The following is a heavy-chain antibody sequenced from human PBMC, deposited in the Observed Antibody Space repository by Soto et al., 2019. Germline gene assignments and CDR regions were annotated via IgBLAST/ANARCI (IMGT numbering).Heavy chain of an antibody. V-gene: IGHV3-66*01. CDR3: ARDERTDCSGGSCYGDAFDI. CDR2: LYSGGST. Sequence: EVQLVESGGGLVQPGGSLRLSCAASGFTVSSNYMNWVRQAPGKGLEWVLVLYSGGSTSYAVSVKGRFTISRDNSKNTLYLQMNSLRAEDTAVYFCARDERTDCSGGSCYGDAFDIWGQGTMVTVSS. J-gene: IGHJ3*02. CDR1: GFTVSSNY. D-gene: IGHD2-15*01.